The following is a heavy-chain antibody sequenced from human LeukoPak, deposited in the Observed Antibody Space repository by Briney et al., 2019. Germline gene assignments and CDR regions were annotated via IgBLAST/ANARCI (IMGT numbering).Heavy chain of an antibody. V-gene: IGHV4-34*01. CDR2: ISHSGST. CDR1: GGSFSDYF. J-gene: IGHJ4*02. D-gene: IGHD3-22*01. CDR3: VTYYYGSSAPKRNY. Sequence: PSETLSLTCAVYGGSFSDYFWSWTRQPPGKGLEWLGEISHSGSTTYNPSLRSRVTISGDTSKKQFSLKLSSVTAADTAVYYCVTYYYGSSAPKRNYWGQGILVTVSS.